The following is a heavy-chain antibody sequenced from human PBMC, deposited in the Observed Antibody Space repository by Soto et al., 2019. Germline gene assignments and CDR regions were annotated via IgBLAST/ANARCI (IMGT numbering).Heavy chain of an antibody. CDR3: AKWPVSFLDYYYGMDV. CDR2: ITGPGSRT. J-gene: IGHJ6*02. CDR1: GFPFDTKA. D-gene: IGHD3-3*02. Sequence: GGSLRLSCAASGFPFDTKAMSWVRQAPGKGLEWVSAITGPGSRTYYADSVKGRFTISRDNSKNTLSLQMSSLRADDMAVYYCAKWPVSFLDYYYGMDVWGQGTTVTVSS. V-gene: IGHV3-23*01.